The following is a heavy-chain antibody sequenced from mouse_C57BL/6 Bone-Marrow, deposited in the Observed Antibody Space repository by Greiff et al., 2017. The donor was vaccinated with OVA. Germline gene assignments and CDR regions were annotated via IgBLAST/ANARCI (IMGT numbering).Heavy chain of an antibody. V-gene: IGHV3-6*01. Sequence: EVQLQQSGPGLVKPSQSLSLTCSVTGYSITSGYYWNWIRQFPGNKLEWMGYISYDGSNNYNPSLKNRISITRDTSKNQFFLKLNSVTTEDTATYYCARDSNSASWGQGTLVTVSA. CDR1: GYSITSGYY. D-gene: IGHD2-5*01. CDR3: ARDSNSAS. CDR2: ISYDGSN. J-gene: IGHJ3*01.